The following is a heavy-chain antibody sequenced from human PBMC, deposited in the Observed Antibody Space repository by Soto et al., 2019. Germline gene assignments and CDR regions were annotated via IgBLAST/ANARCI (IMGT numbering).Heavy chain of an antibody. V-gene: IGHV4-59*01. J-gene: IGHJ6*02. CDR2: IYYSGST. D-gene: IGHD1-7*01. Sequence: SSETLSLTCTVSGGSISSYYWSWIRQPPGKGLEWIGYIYYSGSTNYNPSLKSRVTISVDTSKNQFSLKLSSVTAADTAVYYCARERGLELRYGMDVWGQGTTVTVSS. CDR3: ARERGLELRYGMDV. CDR1: GGSISSYY.